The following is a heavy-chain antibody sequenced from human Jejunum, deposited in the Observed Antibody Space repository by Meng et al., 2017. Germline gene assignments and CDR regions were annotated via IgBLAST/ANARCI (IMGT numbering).Heavy chain of an antibody. Sequence: GGSLRLSCAGSGFTFRTYAMTWVRQAPGKGLEWISAVSGGGGTTYYAASVKGRFTISRDNSKNTLYLEMNRLRAEETAIYYCAKEDVWSGFLDSWGQGTLVTVSS. J-gene: IGHJ4*02. CDR2: VSGGGGTT. CDR1: GFTFRTYA. V-gene: IGHV3-23*01. D-gene: IGHD3-3*01. CDR3: AKEDVWSGFLDS.